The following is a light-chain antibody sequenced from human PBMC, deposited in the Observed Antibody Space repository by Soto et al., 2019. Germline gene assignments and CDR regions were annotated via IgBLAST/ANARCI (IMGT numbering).Light chain of an antibody. V-gene: IGKV3-20*01. CDR1: QSVSGTY. J-gene: IGKJ3*01. CDR2: GAS. Sequence: EIVLTQSPGTLSLSPGERATLSCRASQSVSGTYLAWYQQKPGQAPKLLIYGASSRATGIPDRFSGSGSGTXXXXXIXXXEPEDFAXXYCQQYGSSPPFTFGPGTKVDIK. CDR3: QQYGSSPPFT.